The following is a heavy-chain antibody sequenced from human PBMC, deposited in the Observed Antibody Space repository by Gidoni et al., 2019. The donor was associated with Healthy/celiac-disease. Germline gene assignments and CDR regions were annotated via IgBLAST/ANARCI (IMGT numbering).Heavy chain of an antibody. J-gene: IGHJ6*03. Sequence: EVQLVESGGGLVQPGRSLRLSCAASGFTLDDYAMHWVRQAPGKGLEWVSGISWNSGSIGYADSVKGRFTISRDNAKNSLYLQMNSLRAEDTVLYYCAKSGSSYYYYYYMDVWGKGTTVTVSS. D-gene: IGHD5-12*01. CDR2: ISWNSGSI. CDR1: GFTLDDYA. CDR3: AKSGSSYYYYYYMDV. V-gene: IGHV3-9*01.